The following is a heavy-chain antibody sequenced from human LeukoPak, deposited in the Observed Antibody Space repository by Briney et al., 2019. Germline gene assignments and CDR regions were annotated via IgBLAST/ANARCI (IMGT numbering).Heavy chain of an antibody. V-gene: IGHV5-51*01. Sequence: GESLQISCQGSGYSFIYYWIGWVRQMPGKGLEWMGIIYPGDPDTRYTPSFQGQVTISADKSLSTAYLQWNSLKASDTAMYYCARQDGNSAYYFDYWGQGTLVTVSS. D-gene: IGHD4-23*01. J-gene: IGHJ4*02. CDR3: ARQDGNSAYYFDY. CDR1: GYSFIYYW. CDR2: IYPGDPDT.